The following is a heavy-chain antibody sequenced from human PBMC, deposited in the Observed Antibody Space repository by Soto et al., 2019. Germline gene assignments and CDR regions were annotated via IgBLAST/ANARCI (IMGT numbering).Heavy chain of an antibody. CDR3: ARRWGGALDY. V-gene: IGHV4-59*08. Sequence: QVQLQESGPGLVKPSETLSLTCTVSGGAMSSYYWSWIRQPPGKGLEWIEYIYYSGSTNYNPSLKSRVTISVDTSKNQFSLKLNSVTAADTAVYYCARRWGGALDYWGQGTLVTVSS. J-gene: IGHJ4*02. D-gene: IGHD3-16*01. CDR2: IYYSGST. CDR1: GGAMSSYY.